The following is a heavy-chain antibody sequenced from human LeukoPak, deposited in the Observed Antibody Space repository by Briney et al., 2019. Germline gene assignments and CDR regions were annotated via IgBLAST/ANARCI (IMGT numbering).Heavy chain of an antibody. V-gene: IGHV1-46*01. CDR3: ARYSGSYHTYFDS. Sequence: GASVKVSCKASGYTFSSYYIHWVRQAPGPGLEWMGIINPSGGITTYAQKFEGRVTMTRDTSTSTVDMKLSRLRSEDTAVYYCARYSGSYHTYFDSWGQGTLVTVSS. CDR1: GYTFSSYY. J-gene: IGHJ4*02. D-gene: IGHD1-26*01. CDR2: INPSGGIT.